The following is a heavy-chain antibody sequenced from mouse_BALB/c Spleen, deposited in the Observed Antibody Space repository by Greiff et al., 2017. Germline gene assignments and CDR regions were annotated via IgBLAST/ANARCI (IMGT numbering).Heavy chain of an antibody. V-gene: IGHV1S127*01. CDR2: IDPSDSYT. CDR1: GYTFTSYW. J-gene: IGHJ4*01. Sequence: VQLQQPGAELVKPGASVKMSCKASGYTFTSYWMHWVKQRPGQGLEWIGVIDPSDSYTSYNQKFKGKATLTVDTSSSTAYMQLSSLTSEDSAVYYCTRYYYAMDYWGQGTSVTVSS. CDR3: TRYYYAMDY.